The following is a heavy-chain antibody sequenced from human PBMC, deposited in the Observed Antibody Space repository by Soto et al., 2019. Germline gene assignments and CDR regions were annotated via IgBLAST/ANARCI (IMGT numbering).Heavy chain of an antibody. CDR1: GGSISSGDYY. J-gene: IGHJ3*02. CDR2: IYYSGST. V-gene: IGHV4-30-4*01. Sequence: PSETLSLTCTVSGGSISSGDYYWSWIRQPPGKGLEWIGYIYYSGSTYYNPSLKSRVTISVDTSKNQFSLKLSSVTAADTAVYYCARDNTYYYDSSGSTHDAFDIWGQGTMVTVSS. CDR3: ARDNTYYYDSSGSTHDAFDI. D-gene: IGHD3-22*01.